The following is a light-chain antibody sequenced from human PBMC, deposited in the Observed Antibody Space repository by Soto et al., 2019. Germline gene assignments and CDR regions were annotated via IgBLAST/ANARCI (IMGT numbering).Light chain of an antibody. Sequence: IQLTQSPSTLPASVGDRVTLTCRASQSISNWLAWYQQKPGTAPKLLIYHASILETAVPSSFSGNGSGTEFPLTISRLQPGDFATYYCQQYNSYSFGQGSRVEIK. CDR1: QSISNW. V-gene: IGKV1-5*01. CDR3: QQYNSYS. J-gene: IGKJ1*01. CDR2: HAS.